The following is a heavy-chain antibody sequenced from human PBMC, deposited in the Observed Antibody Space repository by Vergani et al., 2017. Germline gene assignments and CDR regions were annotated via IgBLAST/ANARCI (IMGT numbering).Heavy chain of an antibody. CDR1: GGSISSSSYY. J-gene: IGHJ3*02. D-gene: IGHD3-10*01. CDR2: IDYSGST. CDR3: ARLRDYYGSGTPHAFDI. Sequence: QLQLQESGPGLVKPSETLSLTCTVSGGSISSSSYYWGWIRQPPGKGLGWIGSIDYSGSTYYNPSLKSRVTISVATSKNQFSLKLSSVTAADTAVYYCARLRDYYGSGTPHAFDIWGQGTMVTVSS. V-gene: IGHV4-39*07.